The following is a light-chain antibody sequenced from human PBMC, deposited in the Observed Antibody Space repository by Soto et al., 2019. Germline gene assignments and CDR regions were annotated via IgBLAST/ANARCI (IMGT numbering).Light chain of an antibody. V-gene: IGLV2-14*03. CDR1: RSDVGGYNY. Sequence: QSALTQPASVSGSPRQSITISCTGTRSDVGGYNYVSWYQPHPGKVPKLMIYDVNIRPSGVSNRFSGSKSGNTASLTISGLQADDEADYYCSSYTTSSTVVFGGGTKLTVL. CDR3: SSYTTSSTVV. J-gene: IGLJ2*01. CDR2: DVN.